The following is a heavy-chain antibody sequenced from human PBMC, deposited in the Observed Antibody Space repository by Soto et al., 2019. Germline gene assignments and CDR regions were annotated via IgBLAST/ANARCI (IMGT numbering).Heavy chain of an antibody. CDR1: EFTFSSYW. Sequence: HPGGSLRLSCAVSEFTFSSYWMSWVRQAPGKGLEWVANIKHDGSDKCYVDSVKGRFIISRDNAKNSLYLQMNSLRAEDTAVYYCARDWRGDDSSAWYSGFDYWGQGTLVTVS. D-gene: IGHD6-19*01. V-gene: IGHV3-7*05. CDR3: ARDWRGDDSSAWYSGFDY. CDR2: IKHDGSDK. J-gene: IGHJ4*02.